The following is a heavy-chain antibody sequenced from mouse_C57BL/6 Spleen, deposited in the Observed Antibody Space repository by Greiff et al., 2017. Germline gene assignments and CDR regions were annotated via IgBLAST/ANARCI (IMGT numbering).Heavy chain of an antibody. CDR2: INPNNGGT. Sequence: EVQLQQSGPELVKPGASVKISCKASGYTFTDYYMNWVKQSHGKSLEWIGDINPNNGGTSYNQKFKGKATLTVDKSSSTAYMELRSLTSEDSAVYYCASPYYSKEMDYWGQGTSVTVSS. CDR3: ASPYYSKEMDY. J-gene: IGHJ4*01. CDR1: GYTFTDYY. D-gene: IGHD2-5*01. V-gene: IGHV1-26*01.